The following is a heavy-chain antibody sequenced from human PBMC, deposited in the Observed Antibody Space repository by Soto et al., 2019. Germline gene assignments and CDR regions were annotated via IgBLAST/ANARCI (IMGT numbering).Heavy chain of an antibody. Sequence: SETLSLTCAVYGGSFSGYYWSWIRQPPGKGLEWIGEINHSGSTNYNPSLKSRVTISVDTSKNQFSLKLSSVTAADTAVYYCARGQEYEPGIDYWGQGTLVTVSS. D-gene: IGHD6-6*01. CDR2: INHSGST. J-gene: IGHJ4*02. CDR1: GGSFSGYY. CDR3: ARGQEYEPGIDY. V-gene: IGHV4-34*01.